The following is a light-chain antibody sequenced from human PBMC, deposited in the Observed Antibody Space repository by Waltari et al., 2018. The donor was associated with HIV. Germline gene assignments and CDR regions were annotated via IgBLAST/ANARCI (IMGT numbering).Light chain of an antibody. CDR3: QQYENWPPFT. Sequence: EIVMTQSPATLAVSPGERATISCRASQTITSNLAWYQHKPGQAPRLLIFGASTRATGIPARFSGSGSGTDFTLTISSLQSEDFAIYYCQQYENWPPFTFGGGTRVEIK. V-gene: IGKV3-15*01. J-gene: IGKJ4*01. CDR2: GAS. CDR1: QTITSN.